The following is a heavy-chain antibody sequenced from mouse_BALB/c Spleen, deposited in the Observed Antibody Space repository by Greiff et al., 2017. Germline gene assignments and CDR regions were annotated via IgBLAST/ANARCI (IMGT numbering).Heavy chain of an antibody. CDR2: ISSGSSTI. D-gene: IGHD2-3*01. CDR1: GFTFSSFG. Sequence: EVQLVESGGGLVQPGGSRKLSCAASGFTFSSFGMHWVRQAPEKGLEWVAYISSGSSTIYYADTVKGRFTISRDNAKNNLYLQMSSLKSEDTAMYYCARGDGYYVVAYWGQGTLVTVSA. CDR3: ARGDGYYVVAY. V-gene: IGHV5-17*02. J-gene: IGHJ3*01.